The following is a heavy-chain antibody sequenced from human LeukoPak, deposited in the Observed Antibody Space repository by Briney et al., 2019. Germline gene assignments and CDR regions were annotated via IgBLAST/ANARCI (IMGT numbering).Heavy chain of an antibody. V-gene: IGHV1-69*13. Sequence: GASVKVSCKASGYTFTSYDINWVQQAPGQGLEWMGGIIPIFGTANYAQKFQGRVTITADESTSTAYMELSSLRSEDTAVYYCASSVYSSSWFSAFDIWGQGTMVTVSS. CDR3: ASSVYSSSWFSAFDI. CDR2: IIPIFGTA. D-gene: IGHD6-13*01. CDR1: GYTFTSYD. J-gene: IGHJ3*02.